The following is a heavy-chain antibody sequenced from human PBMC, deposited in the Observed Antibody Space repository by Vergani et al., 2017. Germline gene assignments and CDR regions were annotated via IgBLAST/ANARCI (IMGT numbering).Heavy chain of an antibody. V-gene: IGHV4-39*01. Sequence: QLQLQESGPGLVKPSETLSLPCTVSGGSISSSRYYWGWIRQPPGKGLEWIGNIYHSWGAFYNPSLKGRVTISVDTSKNQFSLEVTSVTAADTAIYFCARTESFILRYFHWALWGQGTLVTVSS. CDR3: ARTESFILRYFHWAL. D-gene: IGHD3-9*01. J-gene: IGHJ4*02. CDR2: IYHSWGA. CDR1: GGSISSSRYY.